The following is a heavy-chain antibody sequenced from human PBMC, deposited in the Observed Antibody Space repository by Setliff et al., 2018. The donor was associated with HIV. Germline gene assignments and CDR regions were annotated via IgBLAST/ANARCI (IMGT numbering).Heavy chain of an antibody. CDR1: GFRFRDYA. CDR2: ISSSSRYI. Sequence: GGSLRLSCTTSGFRFRDYAMSWFRQAPGKGLEWVSSISSSSRYIYYADSVKGRFTIARDNAKNSLYLQMNSLRDEDTAVYYCARGGGAGTTVYYYMDVWGKGTTVTVSS. J-gene: IGHJ6*03. CDR3: ARGGGAGTTVYYYMDV. V-gene: IGHV3-21*01. D-gene: IGHD1-7*01.